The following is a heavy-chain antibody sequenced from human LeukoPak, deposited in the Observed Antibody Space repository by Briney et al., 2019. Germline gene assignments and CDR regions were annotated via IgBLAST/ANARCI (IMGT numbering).Heavy chain of an antibody. J-gene: IGHJ4*02. Sequence: SGTLSLTCTVSGVSISSYYWSWIRQPPGKGLEWIGYIYYSGNTNYSPSLKSRVTTSVDTSKNQFSLKLSSVTAADTAVYYCARGGSRDGYNRPLDYWGQGTLVTVSS. CDR1: GVSISSYY. D-gene: IGHD5-24*01. V-gene: IGHV4-59*01. CDR2: IYYSGNT. CDR3: ARGGSRDGYNRPLDY.